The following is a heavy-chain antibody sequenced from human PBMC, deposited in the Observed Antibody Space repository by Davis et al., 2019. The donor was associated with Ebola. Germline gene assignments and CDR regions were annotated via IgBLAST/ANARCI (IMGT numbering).Heavy chain of an antibody. V-gene: IGHV3-33*05. CDR1: GFTLRNYG. D-gene: IGHD3-22*01. CDR2: IPYDGSSQ. J-gene: IGHJ4*02. Sequence: GESLKISCAVSGFTLRNYGMHWVRQAPGKGLEWVAFIPYDGSSQFYADYVKGRFTISRDNVKNSLHLQMNSLRGEDTALYYCARGRSDSGYTFFNFGGQGTLVTVSA. CDR3: ARGRSDSGYTFFNF.